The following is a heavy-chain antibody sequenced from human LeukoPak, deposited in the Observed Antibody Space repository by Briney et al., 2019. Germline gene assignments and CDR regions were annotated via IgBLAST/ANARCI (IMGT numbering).Heavy chain of an antibody. D-gene: IGHD6-6*01. CDR3: AKHTAVINSSTDY. CDR1: GFTFSSYA. CDR2: ISGSGGST. J-gene: IGHJ4*02. Sequence: GGSLRLSCAASGFTFSSYAMSWVRQAPGKGLEWVSAISGSGGSTYYADSVKGRFTISRDNSKNTVYLQMNSLRAEDTAVYYCAKHTAVINSSTDYWGQGTLVTVSS. V-gene: IGHV3-23*01.